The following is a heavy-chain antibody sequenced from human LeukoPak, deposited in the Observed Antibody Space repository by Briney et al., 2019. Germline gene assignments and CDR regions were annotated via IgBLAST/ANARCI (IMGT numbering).Heavy chain of an antibody. J-gene: IGHJ5*02. Sequence: SETLSLTCTVSGGSISSYYWSWIRQPPGKGLEWIGYIYYSGSTNYNPSLKSRVTISVDTSKNQFSLKLSSVTAADTAVYYCARGCLLYDFWSGYFPGWFDPWGQGTLVTVSS. D-gene: IGHD3-3*01. CDR2: IYYSGST. CDR1: GGSISSYY. V-gene: IGHV4-59*01. CDR3: ARGCLLYDFWSGYFPGWFDP.